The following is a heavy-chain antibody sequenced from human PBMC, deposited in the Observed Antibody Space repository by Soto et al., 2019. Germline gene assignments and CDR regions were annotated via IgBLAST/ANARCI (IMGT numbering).Heavy chain of an antibody. CDR1: GGTFSSYA. Sequence: QVQLVQSGAEVKKPGSSVKVSCKASGGTFSSYAISWVRQAPGQGLEWKGGIIPIFGTANYAQKLQGRVTITADESTSKAYMELSSLRSEDTAVYYCAFWGYPYYYYGMDVWGQGTTVTVSS. D-gene: IGHD7-27*01. J-gene: IGHJ6*02. V-gene: IGHV1-69*01. CDR2: IIPIFGTA. CDR3: AFWGYPYYYYGMDV.